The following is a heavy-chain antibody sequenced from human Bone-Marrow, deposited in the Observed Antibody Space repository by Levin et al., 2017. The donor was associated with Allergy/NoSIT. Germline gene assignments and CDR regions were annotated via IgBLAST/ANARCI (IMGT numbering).Heavy chain of an antibody. J-gene: IGHJ5*02. CDR1: GYAFTGYY. CDR2: INAHTGAT. V-gene: IGHV1-2*02. Sequence: ASVKVSCKASGYAFTGYYINWVRQAPGQGLEWMGWINAHTGATKYAQKFKGRVTMTRDTSITTAYMELSRLRSDDTAVYYCAREENETERGWFNPWGEGSRVTVSS. D-gene: IGHD2-21*02. CDR3: AREENETERGWFNP.